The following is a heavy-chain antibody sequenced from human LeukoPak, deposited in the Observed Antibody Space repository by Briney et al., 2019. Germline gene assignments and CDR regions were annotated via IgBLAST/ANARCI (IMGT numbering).Heavy chain of an antibody. D-gene: IGHD6-19*01. Sequence: AGGSLRLSCAASGFTFSSYWMSWVRQAPGKGLEWVANIKQDGSEKYYVDSVKGRFTISRDNAKNSLYLQMNSLRAEDTAVYYCARVDSSGWYVWFDPWGQGTLVTVSS. CDR1: GFTFSSYW. CDR3: ARVDSSGWYVWFDP. V-gene: IGHV3-7*01. J-gene: IGHJ5*02. CDR2: IKQDGSEK.